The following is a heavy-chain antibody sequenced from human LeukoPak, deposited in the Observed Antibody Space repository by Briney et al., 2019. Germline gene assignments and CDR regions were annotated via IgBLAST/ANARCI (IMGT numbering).Heavy chain of an antibody. D-gene: IGHD6-13*01. CDR3: AKGPRIAAAPDY. CDR1: GFTFSSYT. V-gene: IGHV3-23*01. J-gene: IGHJ4*02. Sequence: GGSLRLSCAASGFTFSSYTMSWVRQAPGKGLEWVSAISGSGGSTYYADSLKGRFTISRDNSKNTLYLQMNSLRAEDTAVYYCAKGPRIAAAPDYWGQGTLVTVSS. CDR2: ISGSGGST.